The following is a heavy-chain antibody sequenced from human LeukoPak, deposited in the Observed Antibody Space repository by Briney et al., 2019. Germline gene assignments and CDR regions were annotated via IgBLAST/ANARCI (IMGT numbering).Heavy chain of an antibody. CDR2: IYYSGST. V-gene: IGHV4-59*12. D-gene: IGHD6-13*01. CDR1: GGSISSYY. J-gene: IGHJ4*02. Sequence: SETLSLTCTVSGGSISSYYWSWIRQPPGKGLEWIGYIYYSGSTNYNPSLKSRVTISVDTSKNQFSLKLSSVTAADTAVYYCASSAAAGTFVEYYFDYWGQGTLVTVSS. CDR3: ASSAAAGTFVEYYFDY.